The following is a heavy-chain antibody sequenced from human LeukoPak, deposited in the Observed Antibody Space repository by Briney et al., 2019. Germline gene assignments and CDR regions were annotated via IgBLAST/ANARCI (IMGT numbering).Heavy chain of an antibody. D-gene: IGHD3-10*01. CDR2: INHSGST. J-gene: IGHJ1*01. Sequence: SETLSLTCAVCGGSFSGYYWSWIRQSPGKGLEWIGEINHSGSTNYKSSLKSRVTISVDTSKNQFSLKLSSVTAADTAVYYCARGRLDGSGSYSEYFQHWGQGTLVTVSS. CDR3: ARGRLDGSGSYSEYFQH. V-gene: IGHV4-34*01. CDR1: GGSFSGYY.